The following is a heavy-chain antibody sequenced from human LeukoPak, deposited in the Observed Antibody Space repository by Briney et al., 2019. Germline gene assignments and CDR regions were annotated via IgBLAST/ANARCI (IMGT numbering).Heavy chain of an antibody. Sequence: SETLSLTCTVSGVSISSSNSYWGWIRQPPGKGLEWIGSIYYTGNTYYNASLKSQVSISIDTSKNQFSLKLTSVTAADTSVYYCARKAYYDFWSGNVDIWGQGTMVTVSS. CDR3: ARKAYYDFWSGNVDI. V-gene: IGHV4-39*01. J-gene: IGHJ3*02. CDR1: GVSISSSNSY. CDR2: IYYTGNT. D-gene: IGHD3-3*01.